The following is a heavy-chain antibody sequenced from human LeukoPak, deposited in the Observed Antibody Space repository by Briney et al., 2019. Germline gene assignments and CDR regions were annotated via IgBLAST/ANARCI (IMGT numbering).Heavy chain of an antibody. CDR1: GFTFSSYA. CDR3: AKVSIFGVVVPLTRYGMDV. J-gene: IGHJ6*02. Sequence: GGSLRLSCAASGFTFSSYAMSWVRQAPGKGLEWVSAISGSGGSTYYADSVKGRFTISRDNSKNTLYLQMNSLRAEDTAVYYCAKVSIFGVVVPLTRYGMDVWGQGTTVTVSS. V-gene: IGHV3-23*01. CDR2: ISGSGGST. D-gene: IGHD3-3*01.